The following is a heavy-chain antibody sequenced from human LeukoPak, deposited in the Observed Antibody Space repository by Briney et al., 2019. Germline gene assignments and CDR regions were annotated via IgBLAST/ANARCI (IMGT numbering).Heavy chain of an antibody. V-gene: IGHV4-59*08. CDR3: ASGVVVPAAKYAFDI. CDR2: IYYSGST. CDR1: GGSISSYY. Sequence: PSETLSLTCTVSGGSISSYYWSWIRQPPGKGLEWIGYIYYSGSTNYNPSLKSRVTISVDTSKNQFSLKLSSVTAADTAVYYCASGVVVPAAKYAFDIWGQGTMVTVSS. J-gene: IGHJ3*02. D-gene: IGHD2-2*01.